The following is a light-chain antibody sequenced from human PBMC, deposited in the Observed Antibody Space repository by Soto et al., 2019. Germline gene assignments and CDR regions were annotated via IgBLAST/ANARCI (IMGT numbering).Light chain of an antibody. Sequence: DIVMTQSPDSLAVSLGERATINCKSSQSVLYSSNNKNYLAWYQQKPGQPPKLLIYWASTRESGVPDRFSGSGSGTDFTLTIRRLQAEDVAVYYCQQYYSTPITFGQGTRLEIK. CDR3: QQYYSTPIT. CDR2: WAS. V-gene: IGKV4-1*01. CDR1: QSVLYSSNNKNY. J-gene: IGKJ5*01.